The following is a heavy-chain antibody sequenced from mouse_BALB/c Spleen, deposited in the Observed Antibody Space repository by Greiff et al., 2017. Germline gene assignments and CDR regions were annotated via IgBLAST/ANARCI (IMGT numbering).Heavy chain of an antibody. CDR1: GFTFTDYY. V-gene: IGHV7-3*02. CDR3: ARAYGSSHPRYFDV. CDR2: IRNKANGYTT. J-gene: IGHJ1*01. D-gene: IGHD1-1*01. Sequence: EVKVEESGGGLVQPGGSLRLSCATSGFTFTDYYMSWVRQPPGKALEWLGFIRNKANGYTTEYSASVKGRFTISRDNSQSILYLQMNTLRAEDSATYYCARAYGSSHPRYFDVWGAGTTVTVSS.